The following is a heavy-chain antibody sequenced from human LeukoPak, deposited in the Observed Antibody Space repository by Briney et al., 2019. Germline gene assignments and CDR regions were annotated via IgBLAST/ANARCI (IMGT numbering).Heavy chain of an antibody. J-gene: IGHJ6*03. V-gene: IGHV4-38-2*02. CDR1: GYSISSGYY. Sequence: SETLSLTCTVFGYSISSGYYWGWIRQPPGKGPEWIGSIFHSGDTCYNPSLKSRVSISVDTSRNQFSLKLSSVTATDTAVYYCARRDDYYYYMDVWGKGTTVTVSS. CDR3: ARRDDYYYYMDV. CDR2: IFHSGDT.